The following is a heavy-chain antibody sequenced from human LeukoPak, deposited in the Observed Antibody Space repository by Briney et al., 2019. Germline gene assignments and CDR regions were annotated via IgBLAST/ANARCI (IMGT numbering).Heavy chain of an antibody. V-gene: IGHV4-4*02. D-gene: IGHD3-9*01. CDR3: ARASRDFDWFQGDYYYYGMDV. Sequence: PSETLSLTCAVSGGSISSSNWWSWVRQPPGKGLEWIGYIYYSGSTNYNPSLKSRVTISVDTSKNQFSLKLSSVTAADTAVYYCARASRDFDWFQGDYYYYGMDVWGQGTAVTVSS. CDR2: IYYSGST. CDR1: GGSISSSNW. J-gene: IGHJ6*02.